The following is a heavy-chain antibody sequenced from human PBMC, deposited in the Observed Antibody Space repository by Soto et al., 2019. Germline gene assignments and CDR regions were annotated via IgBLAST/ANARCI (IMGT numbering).Heavy chain of an antibody. CDR3: VRDTMRASAAASLDY. CDR2: ISVSGNII. Sequence: GGSLRLSCAASGFSFSTYEFNWVRQAPGRGLEWISYISVSGNIIKYAESVKGRFTISRDNAENSLHLHMSNLRVDDTALYFCVRDTMRASAAASLDYWGQGTQVTVSA. J-gene: IGHJ4*02. D-gene: IGHD2-2*01. CDR1: GFSFSTYE. V-gene: IGHV3-48*03.